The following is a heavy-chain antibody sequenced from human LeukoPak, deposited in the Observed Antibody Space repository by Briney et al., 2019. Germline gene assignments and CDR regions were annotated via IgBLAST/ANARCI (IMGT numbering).Heavy chain of an antibody. V-gene: IGHV3-7*03. J-gene: IGHJ6*02. D-gene: IGHD2-8*01. CDR3: ARNNAMDV. CDR2: VNRDGSET. CDR1: GFALSSHW. Sequence: GGSLRLTCAASGFALSSHWMTWVRQVPGRGPEWVANVNRDGSETYYLDSVKGRFTISRDNAKNSLYLQMNSLRAEDTALYHCARNNAMDVWGQGTTVIVSS.